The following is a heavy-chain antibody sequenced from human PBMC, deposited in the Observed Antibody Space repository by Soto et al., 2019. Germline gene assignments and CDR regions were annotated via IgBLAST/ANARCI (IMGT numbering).Heavy chain of an antibody. D-gene: IGHD4-17*01. J-gene: IGHJ4*02. CDR1: GGSISSYY. CDR2: IYYSGST. CDR3: ASYADNFDY. Sequence: SETLSLTCTVSGGSISSYYWSWIRQPPGKGLEWIGYIYYSGSTNYNPSLKSRVTISVDTSKNQFSLKLSSVTAADTAVYYCASYADNFDYGGQGPLVTVS. V-gene: IGHV4-59*01.